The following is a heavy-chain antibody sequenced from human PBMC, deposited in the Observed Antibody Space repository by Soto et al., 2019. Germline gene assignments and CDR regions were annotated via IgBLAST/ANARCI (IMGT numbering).Heavy chain of an antibody. CDR3: AREVSYGSGSAIWLDP. CDR1: GGSISSYY. Sequence: SETLSLTCTVSGGSISSYYWSWIRQPPGKGLEWIGYIYYSGSTNYNPSLKSRVTISVDTSKNQFSLKLSSVTAADTAVYYCAREVSYGSGSAIWLDPWGQGTLVTVSS. CDR2: IYYSGST. D-gene: IGHD3-10*01. J-gene: IGHJ5*02. V-gene: IGHV4-59*01.